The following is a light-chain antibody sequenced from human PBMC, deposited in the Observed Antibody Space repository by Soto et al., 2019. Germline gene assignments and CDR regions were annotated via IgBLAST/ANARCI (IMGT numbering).Light chain of an antibody. CDR1: SSDVGGYNY. Sequence: QSALTQPRSVSGYPGQSVTISCTGTSSDVGGYNYVSWYQQHPGKAPKVMIYDVSERPSGVPDRFSGSKSGNTASLTISGLQAEDEADYYCCSYAGSPRYVFGTGTKLTVL. J-gene: IGLJ1*01. CDR2: DVS. CDR3: CSYAGSPRYV. V-gene: IGLV2-11*01.